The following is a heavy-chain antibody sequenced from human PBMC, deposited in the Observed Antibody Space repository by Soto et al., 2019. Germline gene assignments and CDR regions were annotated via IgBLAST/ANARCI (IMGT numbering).Heavy chain of an antibody. V-gene: IGHV3-11*01. CDR3: ARDLEYSGYQNDY. CDR1: GFTFSDYY. D-gene: IGHD5-12*01. Sequence: QVQLVESGGGLVKPGGSLRLSCAASGFTFSDYYMSWIRQAPGKGLEWGSYISSSGSIIYNADSVKGRFTVSRDNAKNSLYLQMTSLRAEDTAVYYCARDLEYSGYQNDYWGQGTLVTVSS. J-gene: IGHJ4*02. CDR2: ISSSGSII.